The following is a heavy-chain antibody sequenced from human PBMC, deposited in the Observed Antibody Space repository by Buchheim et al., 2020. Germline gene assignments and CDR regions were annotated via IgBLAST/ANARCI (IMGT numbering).Heavy chain of an antibody. V-gene: IGHV3-66*01. D-gene: IGHD3-22*01. CDR2: IYSGGST. J-gene: IGHJ1*01. CDR1: GFTVSSNY. CDR3: ASLSNYYDSSGYYYNKYFQH. Sequence: EVQLVESGGGLVQPGGSLRLSCAASGFTVSSNYMSRVRQAPGKGLEWVSVIYSGGSTYYADSVKGRFTISRDNSKNTLYLQMNSLRAEDTAVYYCASLSNYYDSSGYYYNKYFQHWGQGTL.